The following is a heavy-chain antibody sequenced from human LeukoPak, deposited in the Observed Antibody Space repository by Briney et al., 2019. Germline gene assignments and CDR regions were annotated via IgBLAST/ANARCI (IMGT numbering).Heavy chain of an antibody. V-gene: IGHV3-21*01. J-gene: IGHJ4*02. Sequence: GGSLRLSCAASGFTFSSYSVNWVRQAPGKGLEWVSSITSSSYIYYADSVKGRFTISRDNAKNSLYLQMNSLRAEDTAVYYCARDPPRGCSSTSCSGYWGQGTLVTVSS. CDR2: ITSSSYI. D-gene: IGHD2-2*01. CDR3: ARDPPRGCSSTSCSGY. CDR1: GFTFSSYS.